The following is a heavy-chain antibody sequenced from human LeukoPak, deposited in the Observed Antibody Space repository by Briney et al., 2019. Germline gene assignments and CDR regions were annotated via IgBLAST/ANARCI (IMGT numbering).Heavy chain of an antibody. CDR3: AKARTYYDILTGYFDY. J-gene: IGHJ4*02. V-gene: IGHV3-23*01. D-gene: IGHD3-9*01. Sequence: GGSLRLSCAASGFTFSSYAMSWVRRAPGKGLEWVSAISGSGGSTYYADSVKGRFTISRDNSKNTLYLQMNSLRAEDTAVYYCAKARTYYDILTGYFDYWGQGTLVTVSS. CDR2: ISGSGGST. CDR1: GFTFSSYA.